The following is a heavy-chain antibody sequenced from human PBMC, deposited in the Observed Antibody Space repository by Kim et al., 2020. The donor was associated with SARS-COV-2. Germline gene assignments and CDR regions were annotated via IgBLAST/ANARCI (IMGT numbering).Heavy chain of an antibody. Sequence: ADHVKGRITNSRDNAKNSLYLQMNSLRAEDTALYYCTKGGSGHYYDYFDYWGQGTLVTVSS. V-gene: IGHV3-9*01. CDR3: TKGGSGHYYDYFDY. J-gene: IGHJ4*02. D-gene: IGHD3-22*01.